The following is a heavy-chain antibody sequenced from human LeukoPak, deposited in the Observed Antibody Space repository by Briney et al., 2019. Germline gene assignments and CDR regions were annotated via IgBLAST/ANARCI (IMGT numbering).Heavy chain of an antibody. CDR2: IYYSGRS. CDR1: GGSISSYF. D-gene: IGHD5-18*01. CDR3: ARAGRGYNYGFVPSELGYYYYYLDV. J-gene: IGHJ6*03. Sequence: SETLSLTCTVSGGSISSYFWTWIRQPPGKGLEWIGYIYYSGRSNYNPSLKSRVTISVDTSKNQFSLKLSSVTAADTAVYYCARAGRGYNYGFVPSELGYYYYYLDVWGKGTTVTVSS. V-gene: IGHV4-59*01.